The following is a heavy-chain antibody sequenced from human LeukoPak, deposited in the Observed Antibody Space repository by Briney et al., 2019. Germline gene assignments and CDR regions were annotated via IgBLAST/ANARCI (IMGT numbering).Heavy chain of an antibody. CDR3: ARLYIGDSGNPNWFDP. J-gene: IGHJ5*02. Sequence: SETLSLTCAVYGGSFSGYYWSWIRQPPGEGLEWIGEVTHTAGTNYNPSLKSRVTISLDKFKNHFSLKLASVTAADTAVFYCARLYIGDSGNPNWFDPWGQGTLVTVSS. CDR1: GGSFSGYY. CDR2: VTHTAGT. D-gene: IGHD6-19*01. V-gene: IGHV4-34*01.